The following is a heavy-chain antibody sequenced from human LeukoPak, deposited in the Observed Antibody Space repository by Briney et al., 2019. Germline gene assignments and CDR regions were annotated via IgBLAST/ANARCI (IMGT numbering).Heavy chain of an antibody. D-gene: IGHD6-13*01. CDR1: GGSISSSSYY. CDR3: ARGYSSSWYPYNWFDP. CDR2: IYYSGST. V-gene: IGHV4-39*07. Sequence: PSETLSLTCTVSGGSISSSSYYWGWIRQPPGKGLEWIGSIYYSGSTYYNPSLKSRVTISVDTSKNQFSLKLSSVTAADTAVYYCARGYSSSWYPYNWFDPWGQGTLVTVSS. J-gene: IGHJ5*02.